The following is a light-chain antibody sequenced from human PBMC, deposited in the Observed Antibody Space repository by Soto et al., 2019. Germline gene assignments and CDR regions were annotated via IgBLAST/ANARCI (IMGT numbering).Light chain of an antibody. CDR2: KVS. J-gene: IGKJ5*01. Sequence: DVGMTQSPLSLPVTLGQPASISCRSNHSLVHSDGIAYFSWFQQRPGRSPRRLIYKVSNRDAGVPARFSGSGSGTDFALKISRVEAEDVGVYYCMQGTHWPITFGQGTRLEIK. CDR3: MQGTHWPIT. V-gene: IGKV2-30*02. CDR1: HSLVHSDGIAY.